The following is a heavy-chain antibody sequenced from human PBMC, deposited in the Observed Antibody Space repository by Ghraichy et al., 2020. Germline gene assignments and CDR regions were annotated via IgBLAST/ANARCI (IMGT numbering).Heavy chain of an antibody. CDR1: GGSVSSGSYY. CDR2: IYYSGST. Sequence: SQTLSLTCTVSGGSVSSGSYYWSWIRQPPGKGLEWIGYIYYSGSTNYNPSLKSRVTISVDTSKNQFSLKLSSVTAADTAVYYGARGTIFGVVIYQIDYWGQGTLVTVSS. D-gene: IGHD3-3*01. V-gene: IGHV4-61*01. CDR3: ARGTIFGVVIYQIDY. J-gene: IGHJ4*02.